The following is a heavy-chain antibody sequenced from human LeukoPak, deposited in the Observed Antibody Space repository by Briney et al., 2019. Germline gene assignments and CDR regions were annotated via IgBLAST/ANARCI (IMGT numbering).Heavy chain of an antibody. Sequence: GRSLRLSCAASGFTFDDYAMHWVRQAPGKGLEWVSGISWNSGSIGYADSVKGRFTISRDNSKNTLYLQMNSLRAEDTAVYYCARAPENVWGQGTTVTVAS. V-gene: IGHV3-9*01. J-gene: IGHJ6*02. CDR1: GFTFDDYA. D-gene: IGHD1-14*01. CDR3: ARAPENV. CDR2: ISWNSGSI.